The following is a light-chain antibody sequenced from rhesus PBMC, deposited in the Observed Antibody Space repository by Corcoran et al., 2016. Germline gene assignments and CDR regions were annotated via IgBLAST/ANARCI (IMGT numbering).Light chain of an antibody. CDR3: QQYNDLLLT. CDR2: IAY. CDR1: ESVGRY. V-gene: IGKV3-40*03. J-gene: IGKJ4*01. Sequence: EIVMTQSPATLSLSLGETATLSCRASESVGRYLAWYQQKPGKAPKLLVHIAYFRATGIPDRFSGGGSRTDFTLTISSLEPEDVGVYPCQQYNDLLLTFGGGTKVELK.